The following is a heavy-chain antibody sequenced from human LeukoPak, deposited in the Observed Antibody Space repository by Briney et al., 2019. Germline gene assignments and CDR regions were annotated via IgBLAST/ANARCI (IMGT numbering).Heavy chain of an antibody. CDR2: INSDGSST. D-gene: IGHD3-22*01. V-gene: IGHV3-74*01. CDR1: GFTFSSYW. Sequence: GGSLRLSCAASGFTFSSYWMHWVRQAPGKGLVWVSRINSDGSSTSYADSVKGRFTISRDNAKNTLYLQMNSLRAEDTAVYYCAREDGDYYYDSSGYPDYWGQGTLVTVSS. CDR3: AREDGDYYYDSSGYPDY. J-gene: IGHJ4*02.